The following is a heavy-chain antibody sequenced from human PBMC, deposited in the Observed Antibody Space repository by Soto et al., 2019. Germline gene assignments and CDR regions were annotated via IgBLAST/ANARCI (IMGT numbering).Heavy chain of an antibody. CDR3: AKDLGYSYGGFFDY. J-gene: IGHJ4*02. CDR2: VSSAGSTK. Sequence: QVQLVESGGGVVQPERSLRLSCAASGFIFSNYGMHWVRQAPGKGLEWVAVVSSAGSTKYYADSVKGRFTISRDNSKNTVFLQMNSLRADDTAVYYCAKDLGYSYGGFFDYWGQGTLVTVSS. V-gene: IGHV3-30*18. CDR1: GFIFSNYG. D-gene: IGHD5-18*01.